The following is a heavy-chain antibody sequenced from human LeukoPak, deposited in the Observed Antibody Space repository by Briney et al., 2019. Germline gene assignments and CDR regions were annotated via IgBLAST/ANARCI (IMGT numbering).Heavy chain of an antibody. Sequence: PSETLSLTCTVSGGSIRSYYRTWIRQPAGKGLEWIGRIYTNGISNHNPSLKSRVSMSQDTSKNQFSLKLSSVTAADTAVYYCARALGGDTDYWGQGILVTVSS. D-gene: IGHD3-16*01. CDR3: ARALGGDTDY. CDR1: GGSIRSYY. J-gene: IGHJ4*02. V-gene: IGHV4-4*07. CDR2: IYTNGIS.